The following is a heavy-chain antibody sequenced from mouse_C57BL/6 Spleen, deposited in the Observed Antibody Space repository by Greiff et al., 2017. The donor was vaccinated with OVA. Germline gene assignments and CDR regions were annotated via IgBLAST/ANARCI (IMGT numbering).Heavy chain of an antibody. D-gene: IGHD1-1*01. J-gene: IGHJ1*03. V-gene: IGHV1-55*01. CDR1: GYTFTSYW. CDR2: IYPGSGST. CDR3: ARSVYYYYGSSYDWYFDV. Sequence: VQLQQPGAELVKPGASVKMSCKASGYTFTSYWITWVKQRPGQGLEWIGDIYPGSGSTNYNEKFKSKATLTVDTSSSTAYMQLSSLTSEDSAVYYCARSVYYYYGSSYDWYFDVWGTGTTVTVSS.